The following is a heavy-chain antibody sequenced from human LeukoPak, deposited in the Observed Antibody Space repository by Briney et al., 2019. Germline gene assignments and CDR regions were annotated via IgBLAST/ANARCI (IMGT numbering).Heavy chain of an antibody. CDR1: GFTFSSYA. V-gene: IGHV3-23*01. J-gene: IGHJ4*02. CDR2: ISGSGGST. Sequence: PGGSLRLSCAASGFTFSSYAMSWVRQAPGKGLEWVSAISGSGGSTYYADSVKGRFTISRDNSKNTLYLQMNSLRAEDTAVYYCAKSNTAMVTPSLNYFDYWGQGTLATVSS. CDR3: AKSNTAMVTPSLNYFDY. D-gene: IGHD5-18*01.